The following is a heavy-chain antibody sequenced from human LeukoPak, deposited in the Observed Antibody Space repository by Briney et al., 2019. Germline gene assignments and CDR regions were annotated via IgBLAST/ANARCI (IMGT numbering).Heavy chain of an antibody. CDR3: ARDGSYSSGWYGFYDY. CDR1: GFTFTMFS. Sequence: GGSLRLSCAASGFTFTMFSMNWLRQAPGKGLEWIAFIRGRSDTTYYADSVQGRFTISRDNAKNSLYLQMNSLRAEDTAVYYCARDGSYSSGWYGFYDYWGQGTLVTVSS. V-gene: IGHV3-48*04. J-gene: IGHJ4*02. CDR2: IRGRSDTT. D-gene: IGHD6-19*01.